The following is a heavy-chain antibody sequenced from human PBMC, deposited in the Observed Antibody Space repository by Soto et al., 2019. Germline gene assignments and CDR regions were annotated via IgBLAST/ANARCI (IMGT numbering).Heavy chain of an antibody. CDR2: INHSGST. Sequence: SETLSLTCAVYGGSFSGYYWSWIRQPPGKGLEWIGEINHSGSTNYNPSLKSRVTISVDTSKNQFPLKLSSVTAADTAVYYCARGHTASYYYYGMDVWGQGTTVTAP. V-gene: IGHV4-34*01. CDR1: GGSFSGYY. CDR3: ARGHTASYYYYGMDV. J-gene: IGHJ6*02. D-gene: IGHD5-18*01.